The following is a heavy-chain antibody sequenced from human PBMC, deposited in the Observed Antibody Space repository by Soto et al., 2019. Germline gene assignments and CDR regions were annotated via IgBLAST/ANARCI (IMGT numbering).Heavy chain of an antibody. J-gene: IGHJ6*03. V-gene: IGHV3-11*01. D-gene: IGHD3-3*01. CDR2: ISSSGSTR. CDR1: GFTFSDYY. Sequence: PGGSLRLSCAASGFTFSDYYMSWIRQAPGKGLEWVSYISSSGSTRYYADSVKGRFTISRDNAKNSLYLQMNSLRAEDTAVYYCARDGSYDFWSGYYRTGYMDVWGKGTTVTVSS. CDR3: ARDGSYDFWSGYYRTGYMDV.